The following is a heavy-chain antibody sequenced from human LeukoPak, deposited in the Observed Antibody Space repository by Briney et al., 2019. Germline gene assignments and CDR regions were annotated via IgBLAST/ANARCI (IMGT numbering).Heavy chain of an antibody. CDR2: ISWDGGST. V-gene: IGHV3-43D*03. CDR3: AKPTYYYDSSGYFDY. CDR1: GFTFDDYA. Sequence: SGGSLRLSCAASGFTFDDYAMHWVRQAPGKGLEWVSLISWDGGSTYYADSVKGRFTISRDNSKNSLYLQMNSLRAEDTALYYCAKPTYYYDSSGYFDYWGQGTLVTVSS. J-gene: IGHJ4*02. D-gene: IGHD3-22*01.